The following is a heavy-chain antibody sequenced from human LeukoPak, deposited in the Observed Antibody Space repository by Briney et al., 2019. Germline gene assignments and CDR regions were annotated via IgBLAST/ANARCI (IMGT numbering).Heavy chain of an antibody. D-gene: IGHD3-22*01. CDR3: TTVGRITMIVVVITGVDAFDI. CDR1: GFTFSGSD. Sequence: GGSLKLSCAASGFTFSGSDIHWVRQASGKGLEWVGHIRSKTNNYATADAASVKGRFTFSRGDSKNTLYLQMNSLKTEDTAVYYCTTVGRITMIVVVITGVDAFDIWGQGTMVTVSS. CDR2: IRSKTNNYAT. V-gene: IGHV3-73*01. J-gene: IGHJ3*02.